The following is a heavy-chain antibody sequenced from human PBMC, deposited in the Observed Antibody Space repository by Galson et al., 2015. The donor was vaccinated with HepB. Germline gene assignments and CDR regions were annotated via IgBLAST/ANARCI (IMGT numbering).Heavy chain of an antibody. V-gene: IGHV3-30*18. CDR2: ISYDGSNK. CDR1: GFTFSSYG. Sequence: LRLSCAASGFTFSSYGMHWVRQAPGKGLEWVAVISYDGSNKYYADSVKGRFTISRDNSKNTLYLQMNSLRAEDTAVYYCAKDLCSSTSCYTGENYFDYWGQGTLVTVSS. J-gene: IGHJ4*02. CDR3: AKDLCSSTSCYTGENYFDY. D-gene: IGHD2-2*01.